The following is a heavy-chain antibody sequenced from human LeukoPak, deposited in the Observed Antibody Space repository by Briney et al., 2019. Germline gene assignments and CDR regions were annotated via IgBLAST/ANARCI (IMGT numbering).Heavy chain of an antibody. J-gene: IGHJ4*02. D-gene: IGHD6-13*01. CDR3: ARERSSSWTGFDY. CDR2: INAGNGNT. V-gene: IGHV1-3*01. CDR1: GYTFTSYA. Sequence: GASVKVSCKASGYTFTSYAMHWVRQAPGQRLEWMGWINAGNGNTKYSQKLQGRVTITRDTSASTAYMELSSLRSEDTAVYCCARERSSSWTGFDYWGQGTLVTVSP.